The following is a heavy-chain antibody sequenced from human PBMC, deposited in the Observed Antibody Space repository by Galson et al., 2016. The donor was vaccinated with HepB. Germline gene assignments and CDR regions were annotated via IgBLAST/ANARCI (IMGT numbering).Heavy chain of an antibody. CDR2: IYTGATT. Sequence: SLRLSCAASGFSVSSYYMSWVRQAPGKGLDWVSVIYTGATTHYADSVKGRFTISRDTSKNTLYLQMNSLRAEDTAVYYCASQMGIPVAENAFDIWGQGTMVTVSS. CDR1: GFSVSSYY. CDR3: ASQMGIPVAENAFDI. J-gene: IGHJ3*02. D-gene: IGHD6-19*01. V-gene: IGHV3-53*01.